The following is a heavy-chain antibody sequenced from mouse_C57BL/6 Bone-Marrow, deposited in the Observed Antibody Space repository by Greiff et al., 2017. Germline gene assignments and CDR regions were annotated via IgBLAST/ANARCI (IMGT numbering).Heavy chain of an antibody. CDR2: INPYNGGT. CDR1: GYTFTDYY. CDR3: ARTFYFDY. V-gene: IGHV1-19*01. Sequence: VQLKESGPVLVKPGASVKMSCKASGYTFTDYYMNWVKQSHGKSLEWIGVINPYNGGTSYNQKSKGKATLTVDTSSSTAYMELNSLTSEDSAVYYCARTFYFDYWGQGTTLTVSS. J-gene: IGHJ2*01.